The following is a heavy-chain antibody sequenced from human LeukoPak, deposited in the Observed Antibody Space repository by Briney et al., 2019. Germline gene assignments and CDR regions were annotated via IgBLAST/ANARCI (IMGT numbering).Heavy chain of an antibody. CDR2: ISSSSSTI. Sequence: PGGSLRLSCAASGFTFSSYSMNWVRQAPGKGLEWVSYISSSSSTIYYADSVKGRFTISRDNAKNSLYLQMNSLRAEDTAVYYCARPSALSGYGDSPGWAFDIWGQGTMVTVSS. V-gene: IGHV3-48*04. CDR1: GFTFSSYS. D-gene: IGHD4-17*01. CDR3: ARPSALSGYGDSPGWAFDI. J-gene: IGHJ3*02.